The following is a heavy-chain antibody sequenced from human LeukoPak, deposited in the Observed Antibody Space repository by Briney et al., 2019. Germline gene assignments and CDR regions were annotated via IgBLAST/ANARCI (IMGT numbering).Heavy chain of an antibody. J-gene: IGHJ4*02. CDR2: TSGSGGST. CDR3: AKYSSGWYYYLDY. CDR1: GFTFSSYA. V-gene: IGHV3-23*01. Sequence: GGSLRLSCAASGFTFSSYAMSWVRQAPGKGLEWVSSTSGSGGSTYYTDSVKGRFTISRDNSKNTLSLQMNSLRVEDMAIYYCAKYSSGWYYYLDYWGQGTLVTVSS. D-gene: IGHD6-19*01.